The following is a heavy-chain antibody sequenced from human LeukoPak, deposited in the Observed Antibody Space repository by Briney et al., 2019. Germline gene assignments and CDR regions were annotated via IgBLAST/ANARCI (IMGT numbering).Heavy chain of an antibody. CDR2: INTGNGNT. CDR1: GYTFTNYA. CDR3: ARVGYSGYDSRPVFNY. Sequence: ASVKVSCKASGYTFTNYALHWVRQAPGQRLEWMGWINTGNGNTKYSQKFQGRVTIARATSASTAYMELSSLRSEDTAVYYCARVGYSGYDSRPVFNYWGQGTLVTVSS. D-gene: IGHD5-12*01. J-gene: IGHJ4*02. V-gene: IGHV1-3*04.